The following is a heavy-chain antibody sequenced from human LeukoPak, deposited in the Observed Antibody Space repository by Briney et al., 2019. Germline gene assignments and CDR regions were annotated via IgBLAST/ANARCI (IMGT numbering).Heavy chain of an antibody. V-gene: IGHV4-4*02. D-gene: IGHD3-22*01. J-gene: IGHJ4*02. CDR1: GGSISSSNW. CDR2: IYHSGST. Sequence: SGTLSLTCAVSGGSISSSNWWSWVRQPPGKVLEWIGEIYHSGSTNYNPSLKSRVTISVDKSKNQFSLRLSSVTAADTAVYYCARGGWGYYDSSGPGSFDYWGQGTLVTVSS. CDR3: ARGGWGYYDSSGPGSFDY.